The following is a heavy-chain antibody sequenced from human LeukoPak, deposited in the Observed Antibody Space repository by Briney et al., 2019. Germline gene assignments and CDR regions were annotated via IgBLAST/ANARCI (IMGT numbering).Heavy chain of an antibody. V-gene: IGHV4-4*02. CDR3: ARALPYSGSYWGFDY. CDR2: IYYSENT. J-gene: IGHJ4*02. CDR1: GGSISSSNW. D-gene: IGHD1-26*01. Sequence: PSETLSLTCAVSGGSISSSNWWSWVRQPPGKGLEWIGYIYYSENTNYNPSLKSRVTISVDTSKNQFSLKLSSVTAADTAVYYCARALPYSGSYWGFDYWGQGTLVTVSS.